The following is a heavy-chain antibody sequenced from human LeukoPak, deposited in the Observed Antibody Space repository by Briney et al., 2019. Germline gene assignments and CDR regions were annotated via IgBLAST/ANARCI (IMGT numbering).Heavy chain of an antibody. CDR3: ARDYYDNSGFGAFDI. CDR2: INPNSGGT. V-gene: IGHV1-2*02. D-gene: IGHD3-22*01. Sequence: ASVKVSCKASGYTFTAHYMHWVRQAPGQGLEWMGWINPNSGGTKYAQNFQGRVTMTRDTFIRTVYMELSRLRSDDTAVYYCARDYYDNSGFGAFDIWGQGTMVTVSS. CDR1: GYTFTAHY. J-gene: IGHJ3*02.